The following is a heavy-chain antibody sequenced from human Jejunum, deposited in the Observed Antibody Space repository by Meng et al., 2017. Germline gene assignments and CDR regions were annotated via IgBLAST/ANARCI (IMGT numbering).Heavy chain of an antibody. CDR3: ARARHQSGTDS. CDR2: IYHSGST. J-gene: IGHJ4*02. Sequence: GSLRLSCIVSGFSISDNYYWGWIRQPPGKGLEWIGSIYHSGSTYYNPSLESRVTISVDTSKNQFSLKVTSVTAADTAVYYCARARHQSGTDSWGQGMLVTVSS. V-gene: IGHV4-38-2*02. CDR1: GFSISDNYY. D-gene: IGHD6-13*01.